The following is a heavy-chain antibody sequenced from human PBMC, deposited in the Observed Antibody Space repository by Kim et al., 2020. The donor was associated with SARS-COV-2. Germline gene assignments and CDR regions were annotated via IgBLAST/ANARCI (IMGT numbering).Heavy chain of an antibody. CDR3: VRDMRTRY. J-gene: IGHJ4*02. Sequence: GGSLRLSCAASGFTFSSYWMNWVRQAPGKGLEWVANIHQTGREKYYVDSVKGRITISRDNARNSVFLQMNSLRAEDTAVYYCVRDMRTRYWGQGTLVTVSS. CDR2: IHQTGREK. D-gene: IGHD1-7*01. CDR1: GFTFSSYW. V-gene: IGHV3-7*03.